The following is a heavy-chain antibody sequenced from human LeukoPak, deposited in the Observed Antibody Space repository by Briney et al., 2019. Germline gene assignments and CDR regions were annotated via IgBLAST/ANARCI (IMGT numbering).Heavy chain of an antibody. CDR1: GFTFSSYS. J-gene: IGHJ4*02. V-gene: IGHV3-21*01. Sequence: GGSLRLSCAASGFTFSSYSMNWVRQAPGKGLEWVSSISSSSSYIYYADSVKGRFTISKDNAKNSLYLQMNSLRAEDTAVYYCARDAYGSGSYYPHYWGQGTLVTVSS. CDR3: ARDAYGSGSYYPHY. D-gene: IGHD3-10*01. CDR2: ISSSSSYI.